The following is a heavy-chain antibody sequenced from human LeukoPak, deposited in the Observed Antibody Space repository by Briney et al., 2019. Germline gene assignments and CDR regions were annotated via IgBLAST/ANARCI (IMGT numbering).Heavy chain of an antibody. J-gene: IGHJ4*02. CDR1: GGTFSGYY. CDR3: ARGPGGAVTDNSFDY. CDR2: INHSGST. D-gene: IGHD6-19*01. Sequence: SETLSLTCAAYGGTFSGYYWSWIRQPPGKGLEWIGEINHSGSTNYNPSLKSRVTISVDTSKNQFSLKLSSVTAADSAVYYCARGPGGAVTDNSFDYWGQGTLVTVSS. V-gene: IGHV4-34*01.